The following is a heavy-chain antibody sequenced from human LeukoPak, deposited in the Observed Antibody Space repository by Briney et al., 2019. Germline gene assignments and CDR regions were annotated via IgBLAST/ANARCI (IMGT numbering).Heavy chain of an antibody. CDR1: GYTFTSYG. Sequence: ASVRVSCKASGYTFTSYGISWVRQAPGQGLEWTAWISVYNGNTKYAQKFQGRVTMTTDTSTSTAYMELRSLRSDDTAVYYCARSDPYGSGSLMRDYWGQGTLVTVSS. CDR3: ARSDPYGSGSLMRDY. J-gene: IGHJ4*02. V-gene: IGHV1-18*01. CDR2: ISVYNGNT. D-gene: IGHD3-10*01.